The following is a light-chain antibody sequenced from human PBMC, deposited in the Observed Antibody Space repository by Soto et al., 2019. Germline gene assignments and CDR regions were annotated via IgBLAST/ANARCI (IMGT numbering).Light chain of an antibody. Sequence: QSALTQPASVSGSPGQSITISCTGSSGDVGTYNLVSWYQQHPDKAPKLIIYEVNKRPSGVSDRFSGSESGNAASLTISGLQAEDGADYYCSKERDNLLVVFGGGTKVTVL. J-gene: IGLJ2*01. CDR1: SGDVGTYNL. CDR2: EVN. V-gene: IGLV2-23*02. CDR3: SKERDNLLVV.